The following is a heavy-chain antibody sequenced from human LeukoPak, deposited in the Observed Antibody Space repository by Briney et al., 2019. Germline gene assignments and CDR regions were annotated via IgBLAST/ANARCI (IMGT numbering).Heavy chain of an antibody. CDR3: ARSMRVVVIPSARAFDI. J-gene: IGHJ3*02. V-gene: IGHV4-39*01. D-gene: IGHD2-15*01. Sequence: PSETLSLTCTVSGDSISSSSYYWGWIRQPPGEGLEWIGSMHYSGNTYYTPSLKSRVTISVDTSKNQFSLELSSVTAADTAVYYCARSMRVVVIPSARAFDIWGQGTMVTVSS. CDR2: MHYSGNT. CDR1: GDSISSSSYY.